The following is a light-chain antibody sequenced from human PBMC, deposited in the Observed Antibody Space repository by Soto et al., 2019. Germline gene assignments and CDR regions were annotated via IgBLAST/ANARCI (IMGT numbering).Light chain of an antibody. CDR2: EVN. Sequence: QSALTQPASVSGSPGQSITISCTGTSSDVGGHNYVSWYQQHPGQAPKLLIYEVNNRPSGVSYRFSGSKSGNTASLTISGLQAEDEADYYCSSYTNNQRLFGGGTQLTVL. CDR1: SSDVGGHNY. CDR3: SSYTNNQRL. J-gene: IGLJ3*02. V-gene: IGLV2-14*01.